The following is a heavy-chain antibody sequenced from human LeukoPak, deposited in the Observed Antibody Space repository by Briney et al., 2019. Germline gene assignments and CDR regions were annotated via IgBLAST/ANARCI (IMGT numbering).Heavy chain of an antibody. CDR1: GCTFTGYY. V-gene: IGHV1-2*06. CDR3: ASILDSSGYYSPWEVDY. D-gene: IGHD3-22*01. CDR2: INPNSGGT. J-gene: IGHJ4*02. Sequence: ASVKVSCKASGCTFTGYYMHWVRQAPGQGLEWMGRINPNSGGTNYAQKFQGRVTMTRDTSISTAYMELSRLRSDDTAVYYCASILDSSGYYSPWEVDYWGQGTLVTVSS.